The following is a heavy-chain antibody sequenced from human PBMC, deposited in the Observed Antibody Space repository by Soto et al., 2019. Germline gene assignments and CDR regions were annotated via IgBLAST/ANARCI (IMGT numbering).Heavy chain of an antibody. D-gene: IGHD1-7*01. CDR1: GYTFTSYG. V-gene: IGHV1-18*01. CDR2: ISAYNGNT. CDR3: ALSWSGTMAPYYYYGMDV. J-gene: IGHJ6*02. Sequence: GASVKVSCKASGYTFTSYGISWVRQAPGQGLEWMGWISAYNGNTNYAQKLQGRVTMTTDTSTSTAYMELRSLRSDDTAVYYCALSWSGTMAPYYYYGMDVWGQGTTVTVSS.